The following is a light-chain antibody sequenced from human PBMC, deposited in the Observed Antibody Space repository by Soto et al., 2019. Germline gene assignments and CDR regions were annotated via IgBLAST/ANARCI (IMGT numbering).Light chain of an antibody. Sequence: EMVLTQSPGTLSLSPGERATLSCRTSQSVNSRYLAWYQHKPGQAPRLLIYGASNSATGIPDRFSGSASGTDFTLTISRLEPEDFAVYYCVRCDSSPSSLTFGQGTKVDI. V-gene: IGKV3-20*01. J-gene: IGKJ1*01. CDR3: VRCDSSPSSLT. CDR2: GAS. CDR1: QSVNSRY.